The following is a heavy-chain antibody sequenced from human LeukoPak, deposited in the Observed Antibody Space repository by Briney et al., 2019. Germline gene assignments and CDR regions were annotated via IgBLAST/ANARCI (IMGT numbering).Heavy chain of an antibody. V-gene: IGHV3-11*01. CDR3: ARDRQFRLHDP. J-gene: IGHJ5*02. D-gene: IGHD3-16*01. Sequence: GGSLRLSCTASGFTFTDYYMTWIRQAPGKGLEWLSYISVSGGSVSYVDSVKGRFTISRDNAKNSVYLQIDSLRVEDMAIYYCARDRQFRLHDPWGQGILVTVSS. CDR1: GFTFTDYY. CDR2: ISVSGGSV.